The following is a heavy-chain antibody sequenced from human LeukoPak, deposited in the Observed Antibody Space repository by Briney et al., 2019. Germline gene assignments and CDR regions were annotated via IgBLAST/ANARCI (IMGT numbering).Heavy chain of an antibody. CDR2: TSYDGSNK. Sequence: GGSLRLSCAASGFTFITYAMHWVRQAPGKGLEWVAVTSYDGSNKYYADSVKGRFTISRDNSKNTLYLQMNSLRAEDTAVYYCARERGYSYGTLIDYWGQGTLVTVSS. CDR3: ARERGYSYGTLIDY. V-gene: IGHV3-30*04. J-gene: IGHJ4*02. D-gene: IGHD5-18*01. CDR1: GFTFITYA.